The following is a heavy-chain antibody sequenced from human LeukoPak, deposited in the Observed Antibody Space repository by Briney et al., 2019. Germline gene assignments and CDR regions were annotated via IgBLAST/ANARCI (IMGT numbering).Heavy chain of an antibody. CDR3: ARLTECGGDCRRFDY. CDR1: GGTFSSYA. CDR2: IIPIFGTA. D-gene: IGHD2-21*01. J-gene: IGHJ4*02. V-gene: IGHV1-69*01. Sequence: SVKVSCKASGGTFSSYAISWVRQAPGQGLEWMGGIIPIFGTANYAQKFQGRVTITADESTSTAYMELSSLRSEDTAVYYCARLTECGGDCRRFDYWGQGTLVTVSS.